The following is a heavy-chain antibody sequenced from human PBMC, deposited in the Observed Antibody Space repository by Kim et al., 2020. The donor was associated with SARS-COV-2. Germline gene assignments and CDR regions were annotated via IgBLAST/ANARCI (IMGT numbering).Heavy chain of an antibody. CDR1: GFTFDDYA. J-gene: IGHJ4*02. CDR2: ISGDGGST. V-gene: IGHV3-43*02. Sequence: GGSLRLSCAASGFTFDDYAMHWVRQAPGKGLEWLSLISGDGGSTYYADSVKGRFTISRDNSKNSLYLQMNSLRTEDTALYYCAKTYSSGWSYYYFDYWGQGTLVTVSS. CDR3: AKTYSSGWSYYYFDY. D-gene: IGHD6-19*01.